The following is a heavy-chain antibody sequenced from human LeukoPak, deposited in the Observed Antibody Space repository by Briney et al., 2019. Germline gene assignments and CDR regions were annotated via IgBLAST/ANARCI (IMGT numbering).Heavy chain of an antibody. V-gene: IGHV4-59*01. CDR1: GGSISSYY. CDR2: IYYSGST. Sequence: PSETLSLTCTVFGGSISSYYWSWIRQPPGKGLEWIGYIYYSGSTNYNPSLKSRVTISVDTSKNQFSLKLSSVTAADTAVYYCATAVAGTDYWGQGTLVTVSS. J-gene: IGHJ4*02. CDR3: ATAVAGTDY. D-gene: IGHD6-19*01.